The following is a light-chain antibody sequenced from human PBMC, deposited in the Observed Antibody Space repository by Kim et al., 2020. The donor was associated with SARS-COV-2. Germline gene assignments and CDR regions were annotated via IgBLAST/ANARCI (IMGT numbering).Light chain of an antibody. CDR3: QQYTDSSFT. V-gene: IGKV3-20*01. CDR1: QSVYSAY. Sequence: EVVLTQSPDTLSLSPGERATLSCRASQSVYSAYFGWYQQKPGQAPRLLIYGASNRATGIPDRFTGGGSGTEFSLTISRLEPEDVAVYYCQQYTDSSFTFGQGTKLEI. J-gene: IGKJ2*01. CDR2: GAS.